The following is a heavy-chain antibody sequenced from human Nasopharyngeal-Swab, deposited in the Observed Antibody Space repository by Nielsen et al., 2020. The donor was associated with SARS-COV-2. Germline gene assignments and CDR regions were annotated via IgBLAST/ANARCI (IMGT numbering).Heavy chain of an antibody. V-gene: IGHV3-23*01. D-gene: IGHD6-6*01. CDR3: ARDETTGYSSSEYGFDP. J-gene: IGHJ5*02. CDR2: VSGSGGTT. Sequence: WIRQPPGKGLEWVSGVSGSGGTTKYADSVKGRFTISRDNSKNKLYLQMHSLRVEDTAVYYCARDETTGYSSSEYGFDPWGQGTLVTVSS.